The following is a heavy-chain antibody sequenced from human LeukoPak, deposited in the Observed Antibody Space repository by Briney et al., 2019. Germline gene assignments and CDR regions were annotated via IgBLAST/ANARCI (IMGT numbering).Heavy chain of an antibody. CDR3: ARDHEYSYGFDY. Sequence: PGGSLRLSCAASGFTFSIYSMNWVRQAAGKGLEWVSSISSSSSYIYYADSVKGRFTISRDNAKNSLYLQMNSLRAEDTAVYYCARDHEYSYGFDYWGQGTLVTVSS. CDR1: GFTFSIYS. V-gene: IGHV3-21*01. CDR2: ISSSSSYI. D-gene: IGHD5-18*01. J-gene: IGHJ4*02.